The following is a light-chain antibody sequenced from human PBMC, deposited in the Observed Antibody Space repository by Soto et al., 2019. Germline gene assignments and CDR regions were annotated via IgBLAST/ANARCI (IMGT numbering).Light chain of an antibody. CDR3: MQGTHWPPT. CDR2: KVS. J-gene: IGKJ5*01. V-gene: IGKV2-30*01. CDR1: QGLVYHDGNTY. Sequence: DVVMNQSPLSLPVTLGQPASISCRSSQGLVYHDGNTYLNWFHQRPGKAPRRLIYKVSNRDSGVPDRFSGSGSGTDFTLKISRVEAEDVGVYYCMQGTHWPPTFGQGTRLDI.